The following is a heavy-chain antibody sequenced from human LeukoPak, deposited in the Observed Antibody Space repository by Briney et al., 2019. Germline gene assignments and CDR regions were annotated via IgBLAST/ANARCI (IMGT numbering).Heavy chain of an antibody. CDR2: INPNSGGT. V-gene: IGHV1-2*04. CDR1: GYTFTGYH. CDR3: ARGGSIAAAADY. J-gene: IGHJ4*02. Sequence: ASVKVSCKASGYTFTGYHMHWVRQAPGQGLEWMGWINPNSGGTNYAQKFQGWVTMTRDTSISTAYMELSRLRSDDTAVYYCARGGSIAAAADYWGQGTLVTVSS. D-gene: IGHD6-13*01.